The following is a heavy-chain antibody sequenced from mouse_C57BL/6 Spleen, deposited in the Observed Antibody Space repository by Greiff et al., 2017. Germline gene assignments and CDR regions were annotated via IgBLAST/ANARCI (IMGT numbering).Heavy chain of an antibody. J-gene: IGHJ4*01. V-gene: IGHV1-55*01. Sequence: QVQLQQSGAELVKPGASVKMSCKASGYTFTSYWITWVKQRPGQGLEWIGGIYPGSGSTNYNEKFKCKATLTVDTSTSTAYMQLSSRTSEDSAVYVCSRTGYWSNYYYAMDDWGQGPSVTVS. CDR2: IYPGSGST. CDR1: GYTFTSYW. D-gene: IGHD2-5*01. CDR3: SRTGYWSNYYYAMDD.